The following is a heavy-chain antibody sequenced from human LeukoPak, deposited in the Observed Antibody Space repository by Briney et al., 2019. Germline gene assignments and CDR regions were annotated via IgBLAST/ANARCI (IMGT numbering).Heavy chain of an antibody. CDR3: ARGSGYMVRGVIGY. V-gene: IGHV1-2*02. CDR1: GYTFTVYY. D-gene: IGHD3-10*01. Sequence: AASVTVSCKASGYTFTVYYMHWGRQAPGQGLEWMGWINPNSGGTNYAQKFQGRVTMTRDTSISTAYMELSRLRSDDTAVYYCARGSGYMVRGVIGYWGQGTLVTVSS. J-gene: IGHJ4*02. CDR2: INPNSGGT.